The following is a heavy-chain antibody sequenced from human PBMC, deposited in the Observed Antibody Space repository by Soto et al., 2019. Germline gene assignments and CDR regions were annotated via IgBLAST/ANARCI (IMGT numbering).Heavy chain of an antibody. D-gene: IGHD3-3*01. CDR1: GYIFSSYG. J-gene: IGHJ4*02. CDR2: ITVYNGNT. Sequence: QVRLLQSGAEVKKPGASVKVSCKTSGYIFSSYGINWVRQAPGQGLEWMGWITVYNGNTQYAQKFQDRVTMTTDTSTSTAYMELRSLRSDDTAVYYCARDNTGVVGVDYWGQGTLVTVSS. CDR3: ARDNTGVVGVDY. V-gene: IGHV1-18*01.